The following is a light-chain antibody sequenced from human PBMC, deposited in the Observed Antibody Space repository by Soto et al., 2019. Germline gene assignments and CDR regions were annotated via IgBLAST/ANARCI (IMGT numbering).Light chain of an antibody. Sequence: DIQMTQSPSSLSASVGDRVTITGRASQSISSWLAWYQQKPGKAPKLLIYKASSLESGVPSRFSGSGSGTEFTLTISSLQPDDFGTYYCQHFGTFGQGTKVEIK. V-gene: IGKV1-5*03. CDR1: QSISSW. J-gene: IGKJ1*01. CDR3: QHFGT. CDR2: KAS.